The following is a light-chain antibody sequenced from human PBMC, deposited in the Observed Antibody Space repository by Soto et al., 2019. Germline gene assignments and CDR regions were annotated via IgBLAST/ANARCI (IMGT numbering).Light chain of an antibody. Sequence: EIVLTQSPATLSLSPGERATLSCRASQSVSSYLAWYQQKPGQAPRLLIDDASHRATGIPARFSGSGSGTDFTLTISSLEPEDFAVYYCQQRSNWPPYTFGQGTKLEIK. CDR1: QSVSSY. J-gene: IGKJ2*01. CDR2: DAS. CDR3: QQRSNWPPYT. V-gene: IGKV3-11*01.